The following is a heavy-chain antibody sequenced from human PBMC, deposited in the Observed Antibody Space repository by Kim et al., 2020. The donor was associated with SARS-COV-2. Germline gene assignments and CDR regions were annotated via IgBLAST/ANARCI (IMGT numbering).Heavy chain of an antibody. Sequence: GGSLRLSCVASGFTFSSYAMSWVRQAPGKGLEWVSAISGSGGRTYYADSVTGRFTISRDNSKNTLYLQMNSLRAEDTAVYYCAKDATRLRNPYYFDSWGQGTLVTVS. CDR1: GFTFSSYA. CDR3: AKDATRLRNPYYFDS. J-gene: IGHJ4*02. D-gene: IGHD5-12*01. CDR2: ISGSGGRT. V-gene: IGHV3-23*01.